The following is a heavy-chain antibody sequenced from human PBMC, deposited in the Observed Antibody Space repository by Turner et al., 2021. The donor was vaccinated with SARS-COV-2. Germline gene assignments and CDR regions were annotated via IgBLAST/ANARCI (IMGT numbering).Heavy chain of an antibody. V-gene: IGHV3-53*01. D-gene: IGHD2-2*01. Sequence: ELQLVESGVGLIQPGGSLRLSCSASGSTVSSNYMSWVRQAPGKGLEWVSVIYSGGSTYYADSVKCRFTISRDNAKNTLYLQMNSLRAEDTAVYYCARGHVPAASNFYYYYYYGMDVWGQGTTVTVSS. CDR3: ARGHVPAASNFYYYYYYGMDV. J-gene: IGHJ6*02. CDR1: GSTVSSNY. CDR2: IYSGGST.